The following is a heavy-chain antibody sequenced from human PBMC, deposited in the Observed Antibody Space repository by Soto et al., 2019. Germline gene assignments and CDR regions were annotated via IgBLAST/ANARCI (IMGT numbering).Heavy chain of an antibody. CDR3: STSVYCSTTRCDYYYGVDV. D-gene: IGHD2-2*01. J-gene: IGHJ6*02. CDR1: GGTFSSHS. Sequence: QVQLGQSGAEVKKPGSSVKVSCKVSGGTFSSHSINCVRQAPGQGPEWMGGIIPIFCTENYAQKFQGRVTITAHESTTTAYMELSRLTSEDTALYYCSTSVYCSTTRCDYYYGVDVGGQGTTVIVSS. CDR2: IIPIFCTE. V-gene: IGHV1-69*01.